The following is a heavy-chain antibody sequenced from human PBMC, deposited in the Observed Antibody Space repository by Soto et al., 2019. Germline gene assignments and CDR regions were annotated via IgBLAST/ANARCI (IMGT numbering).Heavy chain of an antibody. CDR3: ARAEYSSGPDY. V-gene: IGHV3-48*01. CDR1: GFTFSSYS. CDR2: ISPSSSDI. D-gene: IGHD6-25*01. Sequence: GGSLRLSCAASGFTFSSYSMNWVRQAPGKGLEWVSYISPSSSDIYYADSVKGRFTISRDNAKNSLYLQLNSLRAEDTAVYYCARAEYSSGPDYWGKGTLVTVSS. J-gene: IGHJ4*02.